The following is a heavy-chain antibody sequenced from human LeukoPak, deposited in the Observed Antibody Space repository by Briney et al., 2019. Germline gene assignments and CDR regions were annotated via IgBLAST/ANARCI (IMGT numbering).Heavy chain of an antibody. CDR3: TRAKYGVSFRWFDP. D-gene: IGHD4-17*01. J-gene: IGHJ5*02. V-gene: IGHV1-46*01. Sequence: ASVKVSCKASAYTFTSDDMHWGRQAPGQGLDWMGMINPTGGSTTYAQKFQGRVTMTRDTSTSTVYMELSSLSSEDTAVYYCTRAKYGVSFRWFDPWGQGTQVTVSS. CDR1: AYTFTSDD. CDR2: INPTGGST.